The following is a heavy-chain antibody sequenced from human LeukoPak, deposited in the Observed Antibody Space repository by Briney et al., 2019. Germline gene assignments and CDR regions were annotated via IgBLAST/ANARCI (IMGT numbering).Heavy chain of an antibody. D-gene: IGHD6-19*01. Sequence: PSETLSLTCTVSGGSISSYYWNWIRQPAGKGLEWIGRIYTSGSTNYNPSLKSRVTMSVDTSKNQFSLKLSSVTAADTAVYYCARDVEGVAGSGGYFGRYNWFDPWGQGTLVTVSS. CDR2: IYTSGST. CDR3: ARDVEGVAGSGGYFGRYNWFDP. J-gene: IGHJ5*02. V-gene: IGHV4-4*07. CDR1: GGSISSYY.